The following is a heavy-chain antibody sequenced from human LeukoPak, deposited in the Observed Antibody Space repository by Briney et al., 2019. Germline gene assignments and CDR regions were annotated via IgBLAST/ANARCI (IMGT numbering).Heavy chain of an antibody. V-gene: IGHV4-4*07. J-gene: IGHJ3*02. CDR3: ARDGAPNYDFWSGYNKGDAFDI. D-gene: IGHD3-3*01. Sequence: SETLSLTCTVSGGSISSYYWSWIRQPAGKGLEWIGRIYTSGSTNYNPSFKSRVTMSVDTSKNQFSLKLSSVTAADTAVYYCARDGAPNYDFWSGYNKGDAFDIWGQGTMVTVSS. CDR2: IYTSGST. CDR1: GGSISSYY.